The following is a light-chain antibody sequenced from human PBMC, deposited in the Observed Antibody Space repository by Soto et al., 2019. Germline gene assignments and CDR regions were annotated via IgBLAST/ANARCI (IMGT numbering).Light chain of an antibody. V-gene: IGLV3-9*01. Sequence: SYELTQPLSVSVALGQTARITCGGNNIGSKNVHWYQQKPGQAPVLVIYRDSNRPSGIPERFSGSNSENTATLTIGRPPAGDEADYYCQVWDSSTARVFGGGTKLTVL. CDR2: RDS. J-gene: IGLJ3*02. CDR1: NIGSKN. CDR3: QVWDSSTARV.